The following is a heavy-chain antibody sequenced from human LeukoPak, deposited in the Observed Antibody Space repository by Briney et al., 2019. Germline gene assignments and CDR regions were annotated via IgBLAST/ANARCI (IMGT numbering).Heavy chain of an antibody. CDR2: IFYSGST. CDR1: GGSMSTYY. J-gene: IGHJ5*02. CDR3: AGGVVPAANNNWFDP. D-gene: IGHD2-2*01. V-gene: IGHV4-59*01. Sequence: SETLSLTCTVSGGSMSTYYWSWIRQPPGKGLEWIGSIFYSGSTNYNPSLKSRVTISVDTSKNQFSLKMNSVTAADTAVYYCAGGVVPAANNNWFDPWGQGTLVTVSS.